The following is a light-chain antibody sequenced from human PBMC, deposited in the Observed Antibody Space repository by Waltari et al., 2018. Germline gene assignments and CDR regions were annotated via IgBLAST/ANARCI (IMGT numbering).Light chain of an antibody. CDR1: TGHSTND. J-gene: IGLJ2*01. CDR3: QTWGTDFHT. CDR2: LNSDGTH. Sequence: QVVLTQSPSASASLGASAKLTCTLSTGHSTNDTAWHPQQPEQGPRYLMVLNSDGTHNKGDGIPDRFSGSSSGAERYLTISSLQSEDEADYYCQTWGTDFHTFGGGTRLTVL. V-gene: IGLV4-69*01.